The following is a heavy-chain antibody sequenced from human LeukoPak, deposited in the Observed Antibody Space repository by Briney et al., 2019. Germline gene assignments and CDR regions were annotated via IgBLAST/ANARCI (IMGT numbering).Heavy chain of an antibody. CDR1: GLTFTSYW. Sequence: GGSLRLSCATSGLTFTSYWMTWVRQAPGKGLEWVANIKQDGSEKYYVDSVKGRFTISRDNAKNSLYLQMNSLRDDDTAVYFCTTGYSSGWYNEGNYWGQGTLVTVSS. V-gene: IGHV3-7*01. CDR2: IKQDGSEK. CDR3: TTGYSSGWYNEGNY. D-gene: IGHD6-19*01. J-gene: IGHJ4*02.